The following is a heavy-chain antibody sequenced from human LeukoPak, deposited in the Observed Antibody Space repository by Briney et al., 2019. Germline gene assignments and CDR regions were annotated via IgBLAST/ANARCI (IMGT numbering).Heavy chain of an antibody. CDR1: GFTFRSYE. Sequence: PGGSLRLTCAASGFTFRSYEMNWVRQAPGKGLAWVSSISSSSSYIYYADSVKGRFTISRDNAKNSLYLQMNSLRVEDTAVYYCVRDKLVGPSRLDHWGQGTLVTVSS. CDR3: VRDKLVGPSRLDH. CDR2: ISSSSSYI. D-gene: IGHD1-26*01. J-gene: IGHJ4*02. V-gene: IGHV3-21*01.